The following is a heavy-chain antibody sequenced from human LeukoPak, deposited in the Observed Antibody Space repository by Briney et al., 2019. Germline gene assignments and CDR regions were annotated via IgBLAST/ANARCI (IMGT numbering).Heavy chain of an antibody. Sequence: GGSLTLSCAASGFTFIRREMSCVRQAPGEGLEWVSYLSYNAKIVLHADSVKGRFTISRDNAKNSLYLRMDSLRVENTAFYFCASASNTGFDLHFDQWGQGTLVTVSS. D-gene: IGHD2-8*02. V-gene: IGHV3-48*03. CDR2: LSYNAKIV. J-gene: IGHJ4*02. CDR3: ASASNTGFDLHFDQ. CDR1: GFTFIRRE.